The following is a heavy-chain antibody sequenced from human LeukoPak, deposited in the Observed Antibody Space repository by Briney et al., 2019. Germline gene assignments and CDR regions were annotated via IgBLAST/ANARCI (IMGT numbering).Heavy chain of an antibody. J-gene: IGHJ4*02. CDR2: ISLSGRTI. CDR3: ARDLYRIVVVPHYFDY. Sequence: GGSLRLSCAASGFTFSDYYMSWVRQAPGKGVEWVSYISLSGRTIYYADSVKGRFTISRDNAKNSLYLQMNSLRAEDTAVYYCARDLYRIVVVPHYFDYWGQGTLVTVSS. D-gene: IGHD3-22*01. V-gene: IGHV3-11*04. CDR1: GFTFSDYY.